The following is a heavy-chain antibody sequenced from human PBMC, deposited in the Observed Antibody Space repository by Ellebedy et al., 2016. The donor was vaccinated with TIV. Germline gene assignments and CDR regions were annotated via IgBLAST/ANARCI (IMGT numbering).Heavy chain of an antibody. V-gene: IGHV3-11*06. D-gene: IGHD2-2*01. Sequence: PGGSLRLSCAASGFTFSDYYMSWIRQAPGKGLEWISYISGSGHYTNYADSVKGRFTISRDNAKNSLYLQMNSLRAEDSAVYYCARDRDTVVGLWGQGTLVTVSS. J-gene: IGHJ1*01. CDR3: ARDRDTVVGL. CDR2: ISGSGHYT. CDR1: GFTFSDYY.